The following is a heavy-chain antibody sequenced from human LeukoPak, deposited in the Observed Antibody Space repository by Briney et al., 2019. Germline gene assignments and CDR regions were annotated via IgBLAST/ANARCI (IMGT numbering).Heavy chain of an antibody. D-gene: IGHD3-22*01. V-gene: IGHV3-23*01. CDR2: ISDSGGST. J-gene: IGHJ4*02. CDR1: GITLRNYG. CDR3: AKRGVVIRVILVGLHKEAYYFDS. Sequence: GGSLRLSCAVSGITLRNYGMSWVRQAPGKGLEWVAGISDSGGSTNYADSVKGRFTISRDNPKNTLYLQMNSLRAEDTAVCFCAKRGVVIRVILVGLHKEAYYFDSWGQGALVTVSS.